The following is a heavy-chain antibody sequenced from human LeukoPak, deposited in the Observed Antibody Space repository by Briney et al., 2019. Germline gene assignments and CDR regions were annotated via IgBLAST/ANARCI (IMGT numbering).Heavy chain of an antibody. D-gene: IGHD4-11*01. CDR3: AREGLQSYYMDV. CDR1: GFTFSSYA. Sequence: GGSLRLSCAASGFTFSSYAMSWVRQAPGKGLVWVSRINSDGSSTSYADSVKGRFTISRDNAKNTLYLQMNSLRAEDTAVYYCAREGLQSYYMDVWGKGTTVTVSS. CDR2: INSDGSST. V-gene: IGHV3-74*01. J-gene: IGHJ6*03.